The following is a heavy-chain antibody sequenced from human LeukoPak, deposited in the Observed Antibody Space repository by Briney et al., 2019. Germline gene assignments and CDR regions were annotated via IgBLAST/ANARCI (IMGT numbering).Heavy chain of an antibody. V-gene: IGHV4-59*08. CDR3: ARHGVIAVAGIWFDP. CDR2: IYYSGST. Sequence: PSETLSLTCTVSGGSISSYYWSWIRQPPGKGLEWIGYIYYSGSTNYNPSLKSRVPISVDTSKNQFSLKLSSVTAADTAVYYCARHGVIAVAGIWFDPWGQGTLVTVSS. J-gene: IGHJ5*02. D-gene: IGHD6-19*01. CDR1: GGSISSYY.